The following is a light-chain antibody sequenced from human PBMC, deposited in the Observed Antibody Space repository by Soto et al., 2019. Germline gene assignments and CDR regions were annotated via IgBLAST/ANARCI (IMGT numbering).Light chain of an antibody. J-gene: IGLJ1*01. CDR3: AAWDASLSACV. CDR1: DANIGSNS. CDR2: YNN. Sequence: QYVLSGPPGASGTAGQVVTISCSGGDANIGSNSVYWYQHLPRMAPKLLIYYNNQRPSGVPDRFSGSRSGTSASLAIVGLRSEDEAVYYCAAWDASLSACVFGNGTKVTVL. V-gene: IGLV1-47*02.